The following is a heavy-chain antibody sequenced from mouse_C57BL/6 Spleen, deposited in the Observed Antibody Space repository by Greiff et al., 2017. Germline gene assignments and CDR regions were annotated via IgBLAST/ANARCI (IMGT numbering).Heavy chain of an antibody. D-gene: IGHD1-1*01. Sequence: EVKLQESGAELVRPGSSVKMSCKTSGYTFTSYGINWVKQRPGQGLEWIGYIYIGNGYHEYNEKFKGKATLTSDTSSSTAYMQLSSLTSEDYAIYFCARSPHYWYGSSYEAMDYWGQGTSVTVSS. V-gene: IGHV1-58*01. J-gene: IGHJ4*01. CDR2: IYIGNGYH. CDR3: ARSPHYWYGSSYEAMDY. CDR1: GYTFTSYG.